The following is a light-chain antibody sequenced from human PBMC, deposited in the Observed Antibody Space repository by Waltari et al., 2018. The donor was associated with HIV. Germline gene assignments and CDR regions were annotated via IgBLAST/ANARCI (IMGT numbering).Light chain of an antibody. CDR3: QVWDSSSDHPWV. CDR1: NIGSKS. V-gene: IGLV3-21*04. Sequence: SYVLTQPPSVSVAPGKTARITCGGNNIGSKSVHWYQQKPGQAPVLVIDYDSGRPSGIPGRFSGSNSGNTATLTISRVEAGDEADYYCQVWDSSSDHPWVFGGGTKLTVL. J-gene: IGLJ3*02. CDR2: YDS.